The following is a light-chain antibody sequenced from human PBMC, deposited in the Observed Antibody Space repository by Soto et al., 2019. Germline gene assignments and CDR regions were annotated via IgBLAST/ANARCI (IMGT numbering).Light chain of an antibody. Sequence: EIVLTQSPGTLSLSPGERATLSCRASQSVSSSYLAWYQQKPGQAPRLLIYGASNRATGIPDRFSGSGSGTDFTLTISRVEPEDFALYYCQQYGTSPRTFGQGTKVEIK. J-gene: IGKJ1*01. CDR1: QSVSSSY. CDR2: GAS. CDR3: QQYGTSPRT. V-gene: IGKV3-20*01.